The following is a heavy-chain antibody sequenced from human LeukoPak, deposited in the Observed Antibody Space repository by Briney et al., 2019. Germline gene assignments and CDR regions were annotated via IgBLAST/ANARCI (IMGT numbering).Heavy chain of an antibody. CDR2: IWFDGANT. Sequence: GESLRLSCAASGFTFSTYGMHWVRQAPGKGLEWVAVIWFDGANTYYADSVKGRFTISRDNSQNTLYLQMNSLSAEDTAVYYCARELGYFDYWGQGTLVTVSS. D-gene: IGHD3-16*01. J-gene: IGHJ4*02. CDR1: GFTFSTYG. V-gene: IGHV3-33*01. CDR3: ARELGYFDY.